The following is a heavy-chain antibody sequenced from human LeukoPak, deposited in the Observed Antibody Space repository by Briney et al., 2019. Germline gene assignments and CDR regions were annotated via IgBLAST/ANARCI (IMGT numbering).Heavy chain of an antibody. D-gene: IGHD1-26*01. CDR2: ISYDGSDK. V-gene: IGHV3-30*04. Sequence: PGGSLRLSCAASGFTFSSYAMHWVRQAPGKGLEWVAVISYDGSDKYYADSVKGRFTISRDNSKNTLYLQTSSLRVEDTAVYYCARSSGSYNFDYWGQGILVTVSS. CDR1: GFTFSSYA. J-gene: IGHJ4*02. CDR3: ARSSGSYNFDY.